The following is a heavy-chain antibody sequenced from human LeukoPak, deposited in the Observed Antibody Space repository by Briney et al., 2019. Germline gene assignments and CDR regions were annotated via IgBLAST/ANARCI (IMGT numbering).Heavy chain of an antibody. Sequence: ASVKVSCKVSGYTLTELSMHWVRQAPGKGLEWMGGFDPEDGETIYAQKFQGRVTMTEDTSTDTAYMELSSLRSEDTAVYYCATVHLGRNYYGSSDRKYNWFDPWGQGTLVTVSS. CDR2: FDPEDGET. J-gene: IGHJ5*02. D-gene: IGHD3-22*01. V-gene: IGHV1-24*01. CDR3: ATVHLGRNYYGSSDRKYNWFDP. CDR1: GYTLTELS.